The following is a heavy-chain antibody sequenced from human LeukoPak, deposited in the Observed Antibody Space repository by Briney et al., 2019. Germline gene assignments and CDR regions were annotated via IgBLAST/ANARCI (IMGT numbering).Heavy chain of an antibody. CDR3: ARESVAVGRGFDP. J-gene: IGHJ5*02. CDR1: GFTFSSYE. CDR2: IGSRGRTT. V-gene: IGHV3-48*03. D-gene: IGHD6-19*01. Sequence: GGSLRLSCGASGFTFSSYEMNWVRQAPGKGLEWVSYIGSRGRTTYYADSVKGRFSISRDNAKNSLYLQMNSLKAEDTAVYYCARESVAVGRGFDPWGQGTLVIVSS.